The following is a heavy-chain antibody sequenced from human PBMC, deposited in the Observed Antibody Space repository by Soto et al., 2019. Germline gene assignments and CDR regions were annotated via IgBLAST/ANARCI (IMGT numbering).Heavy chain of an antibody. Sequence: QITLKESGPTLVKPTQTLTLTCTFSGFSLTTNGIGVGWIRQPPGKALEWLALVYWDDDKRYSPSLKRRPTIPKDPSKNQVVLTMTNMDPVDTATYFCSHRRPPYNWFDPWGQGTLVTVSS. J-gene: IGHJ5*02. V-gene: IGHV2-5*02. CDR3: SHRRPPYNWFDP. CDR2: VYWDDDK. CDR1: GFSLTTNGIG.